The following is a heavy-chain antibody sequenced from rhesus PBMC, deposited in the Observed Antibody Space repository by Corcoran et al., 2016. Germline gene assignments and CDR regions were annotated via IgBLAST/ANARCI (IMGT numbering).Heavy chain of an antibody. J-gene: IGHJ6*01. D-gene: IGHD4-23*01. CDR3: ARGDSHYSGLDS. CDR1: GGSISSNY. CDR2: IRSGGST. Sequence: QVQLQQWGEGLVKPSETLSLTCAVYGGSISSNYWSWIRQPPGKGLEWIGRIRSGGSTNYNPSLKSRFTIVIDTSKNRFSLKLRSVTAADTAVFYCARGDSHYSGLDSWGQGVVVTVSS. V-gene: IGHV4-160*01.